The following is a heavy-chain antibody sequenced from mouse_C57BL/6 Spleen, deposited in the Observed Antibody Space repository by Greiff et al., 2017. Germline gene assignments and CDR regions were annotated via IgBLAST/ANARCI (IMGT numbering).Heavy chain of an antibody. CDR3: ARAYDYDEGAWFAY. CDR2: IWTGGGT. Sequence: VMLVESGPGLVAPSQSLSITCTVSGFSLTSYAISWVRQPPGKGLEWLGVIWTGGGTNYNSALKSRLSISKDNSKSQVFLKMNSLQTDDTARYYCARAYDYDEGAWFAYWGQGTLVTVSA. V-gene: IGHV2-9-1*01. J-gene: IGHJ3*01. D-gene: IGHD2-4*01. CDR1: GFSLTSYA.